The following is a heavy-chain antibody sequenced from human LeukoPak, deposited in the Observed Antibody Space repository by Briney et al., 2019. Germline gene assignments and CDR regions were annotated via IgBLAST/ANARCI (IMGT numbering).Heavy chain of an antibody. V-gene: IGHV4-31*03. J-gene: IGHJ4*02. CDR3: ARVVFTSLDYYDSSGYYSVDY. Sequence: SETLSLTCTVPGGSISSGGYYWSWIRQHPGKGLEWIGYIYYSGNTYYNPSLKSRVSISVDTSKNQFSLKLSSVTAADTAVYYCARVVFTSLDYYDSSGYYSVDYWGPGTLVTVSS. CDR1: GGSISSGGYY. CDR2: IYYSGNT. D-gene: IGHD3-22*01.